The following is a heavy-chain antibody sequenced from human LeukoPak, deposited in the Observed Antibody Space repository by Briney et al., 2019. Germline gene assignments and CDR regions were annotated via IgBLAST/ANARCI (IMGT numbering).Heavy chain of an antibody. D-gene: IGHD3-10*01. CDR1: GGSISSYY. CDR2: IYTSGST. CDR3: AATGVVRGVFDY. V-gene: IGHV4-4*07. Sequence: SETLSLICTVSGGSISSYYWSWIRQPAGKGLEWIGRIYTSGSTNYNPSLKSRVTISVDTSKNQSSLKLSSVTAADTAVYYCAATGVVRGVFDYWGQGTLVTVSS. J-gene: IGHJ4*02.